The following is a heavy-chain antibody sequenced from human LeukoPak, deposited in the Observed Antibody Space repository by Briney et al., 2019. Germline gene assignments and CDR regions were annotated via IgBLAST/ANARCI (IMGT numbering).Heavy chain of an antibody. V-gene: IGHV4-61*08. CDR3: ARDSSVAGIGNAFDI. CDR2: IYYSGST. CDR1: GGSISSGGYC. D-gene: IGHD6-19*01. J-gene: IGHJ3*02. Sequence: SQTLSLTCTVSGGSISSGGYCWSWIRQHPGKGLEWIGYIYYSGSTNYNPSLKSRVTISVDTSKNQFSLKLSSVTAADTAVYYCARDSSVAGIGNAFDIWGQGTMVTVSS.